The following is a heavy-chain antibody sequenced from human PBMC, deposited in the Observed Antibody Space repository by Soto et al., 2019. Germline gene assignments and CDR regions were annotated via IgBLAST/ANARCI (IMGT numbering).Heavy chain of an antibody. Sequence: GGSLRLSCTASGFTFGDYAMSWFRQAPGKGLEWVGFIRSKAYGGTTEYAASVKGRFTISRDDSKSIAYLQMNSLKTEDTAVYYCTRDHYYYGSGSLVVYYMDVWGKGTTVTVSS. V-gene: IGHV3-49*03. J-gene: IGHJ6*03. CDR2: IRSKAYGGTT. D-gene: IGHD3-10*01. CDR3: TRDHYYYGSGSLVVYYMDV. CDR1: GFTFGDYA.